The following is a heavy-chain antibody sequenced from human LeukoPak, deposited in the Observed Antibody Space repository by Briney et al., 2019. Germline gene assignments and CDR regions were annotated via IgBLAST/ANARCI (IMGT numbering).Heavy chain of an antibody. CDR1: GDTFTSDY. Sequence: ASAKVSCKASGDTFTSDYMHWVRQAPGQGLEWVGIINPSGGSTSYAQKFQGRVTMTRDTSTSTVYMELSSLRSEDTAVYYCARATVVREKAFDYWGQGTLVTVSS. CDR2: INPSGGST. D-gene: IGHD4-23*01. J-gene: IGHJ4*02. CDR3: ARATVVREKAFDY. V-gene: IGHV1-46*01.